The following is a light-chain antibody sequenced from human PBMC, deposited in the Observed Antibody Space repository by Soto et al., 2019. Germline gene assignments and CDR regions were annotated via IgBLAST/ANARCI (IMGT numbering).Light chain of an antibody. V-gene: IGLV2-8*01. CDR1: SSDIGGYNY. CDR3: SSYAGSNNEV. CDR2: EVS. Sequence: QSALTQPPSASGSPGQSVTISCTGTSSDIGGYNYVSWYQQHPGKAPKLMIYEVSKRPSGVPDRFSGSKSGNTASLTVSGLHAEDEADYYCSSYAGSNNEVFGGRTKVTVL. J-gene: IGLJ2*01.